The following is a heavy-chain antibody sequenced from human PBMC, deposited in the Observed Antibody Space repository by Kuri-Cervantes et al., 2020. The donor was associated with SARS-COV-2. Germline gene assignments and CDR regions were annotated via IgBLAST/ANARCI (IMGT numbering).Heavy chain of an antibody. D-gene: IGHD2-21*01. CDR1: GYTFTSYG. CDR2: FDPEDGET. CDR3: ATEGYSISIWAFAH. J-gene: IGHJ3*01. V-gene: IGHV1-24*01. Sequence: ASVKVSCKASGYTFTSYGISWVRQAPGKGLEWMGGFDPEDGETIYAQKFQGRVTMTEDTSTDTAYMELSSLRSEDTAVYYCATEGYSISIWAFAHWGQGTKVTVSS.